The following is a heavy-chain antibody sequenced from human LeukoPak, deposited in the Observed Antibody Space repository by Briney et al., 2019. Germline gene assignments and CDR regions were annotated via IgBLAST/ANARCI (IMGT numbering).Heavy chain of an antibody. D-gene: IGHD6-6*01. V-gene: IGHV3-7*01. CDR1: GFTFSPSW. Sequence: GGSLRLSCAVSGFTFSPSWMSWVRQVPGKGLEWVAKIKQDGSETQYVDSVKGRFTISRDNAKNSLNLQMSSLRAEDTAVYYCARGSWTPDYWGQGTLVTVSS. CDR2: IKQDGSET. CDR3: ARGSWTPDY. J-gene: IGHJ4*02.